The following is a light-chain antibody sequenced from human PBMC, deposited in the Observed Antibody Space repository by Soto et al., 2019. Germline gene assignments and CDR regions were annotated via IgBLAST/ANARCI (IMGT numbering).Light chain of an antibody. Sequence: DIQMTQSPSTLSASVGDRVTITCRASQSITSWLAWYQQKPGEAPKLLIYKASTLASGVPSRFSGSGSGTDFTLTMSSLQPDDFATYFCQQYSSLWTFGQGTKVEIK. CDR2: KAS. J-gene: IGKJ1*01. CDR3: QQYSSLWT. CDR1: QSITSW. V-gene: IGKV1-5*03.